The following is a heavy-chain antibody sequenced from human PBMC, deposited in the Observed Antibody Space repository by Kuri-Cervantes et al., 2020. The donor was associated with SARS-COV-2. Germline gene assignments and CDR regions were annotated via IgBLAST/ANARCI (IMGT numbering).Heavy chain of an antibody. CDR2: IYYSGGT. CDR1: GGAISSSSYY. D-gene: IGHD6-19*01. J-gene: IGHJ4*02. CDR3: AIQAGCC. Sequence: GSLRPSCTVSGGAISSSSYYWGWIRQPPGKGLEWIGCIYYSGGTYYNPSLKSRVTISVDTSKIQFSLKLSSVTAADTAVYYCAIQAGCCWGQGTLVTVSS. V-gene: IGHV4-39*01.